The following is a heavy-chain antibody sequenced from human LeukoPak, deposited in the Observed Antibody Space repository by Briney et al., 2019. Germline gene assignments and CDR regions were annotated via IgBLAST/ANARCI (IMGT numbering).Heavy chain of an antibody. Sequence: ASVKVSCKVSGYTLTELSMHWVRQAPGKGLEWMGGFDPEDGETIYAQKFQGRVTMTEDTSTDTAYMELSSLRSEDTAVYYCATVGGYSSSWHDAFDTWGQGTMVTVSS. CDR3: ATVGGYSSSWHDAFDT. D-gene: IGHD6-13*01. V-gene: IGHV1-24*01. CDR1: GYTLTELS. J-gene: IGHJ3*02. CDR2: FDPEDGET.